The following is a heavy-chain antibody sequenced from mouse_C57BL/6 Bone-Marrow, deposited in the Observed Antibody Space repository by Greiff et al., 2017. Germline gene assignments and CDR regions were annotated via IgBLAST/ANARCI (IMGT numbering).Heavy chain of an antibody. CDR2: IDPSDSYT. V-gene: IGHV1-69*01. CDR1: GYTFTSHW. CDR3: VRRRVPYSFDY. J-gene: IGHJ2*01. Sequence: VQLQQSGAELVMPGASVKLSCRASGYTFTSHWMHWVKQRPGQGLEWIGEIDPSDSYTNYNQTFKGKSTLTVDKSSSTAYMQLSSLTSEDSAVYYCVRRRVPYSFDYWGQGTTLTVSS.